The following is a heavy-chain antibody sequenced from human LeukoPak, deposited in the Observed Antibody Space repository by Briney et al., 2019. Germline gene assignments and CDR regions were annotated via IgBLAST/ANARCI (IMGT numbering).Heavy chain of an antibody. CDR3: ARDPVNYGDTGPFDY. Sequence: GRSLRLSCAASGFTFDDYAMHWVRQAPGKGLEWVSSISGGSTYYADSRKGRFTISRDNSKNTLYLQMNSLRAEDTAVYYCARDPVNYGDTGPFDYWGQGTLVTVSS. V-gene: IGHV3-38-3*01. D-gene: IGHD4-17*01. CDR1: GFTFDDYA. CDR2: ISGGST. J-gene: IGHJ4*02.